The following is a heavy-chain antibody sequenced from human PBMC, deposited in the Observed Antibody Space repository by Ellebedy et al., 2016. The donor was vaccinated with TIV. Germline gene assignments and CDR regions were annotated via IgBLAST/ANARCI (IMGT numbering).Heavy chain of an antibody. Sequence: GESLKISCEASGFTFSSYSMNWVRLAPGKGLEWVSYISSTGSTIYYADSVQGRFTISRDNAQDSLYLQMNSLRDEDTAVYYWAAEAWWHLDSWGQGTLVTVSS. CDR1: GFTFSSYS. V-gene: IGHV3-48*02. CDR2: ISSTGSTI. CDR3: AAEAWWHLDS. J-gene: IGHJ4*02. D-gene: IGHD2-15*01.